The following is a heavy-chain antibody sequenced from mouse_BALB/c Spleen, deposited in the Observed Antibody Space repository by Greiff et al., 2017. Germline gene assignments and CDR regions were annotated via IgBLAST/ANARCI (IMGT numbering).Heavy chain of an antibody. CDR2: IDPSNGNT. V-gene: IGHV14-3*02. CDR3: ARDRSFAD. CDR1: GFYIKDTY. J-gene: IGHJ3*01. Sequence: VQLQQSGAELVKPAPSVSLSCTASGFYIKDTYMHWLKQRLEQGLEGIGRIDPSNGNTNYNPKFQGKTTITADTSSNTAYLQLSCLTSADTAVYYCARDRSFADWGQGTLVTVSA.